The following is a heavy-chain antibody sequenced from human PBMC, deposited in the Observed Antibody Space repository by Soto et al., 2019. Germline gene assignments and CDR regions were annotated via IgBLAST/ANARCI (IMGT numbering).Heavy chain of an antibody. CDR1: GGSISSGDYY. D-gene: IGHD2-15*01. J-gene: IGHJ6*02. CDR2: IYYSGST. CDR3: ARDQGYCSGGSCYGENYYYYGMDV. V-gene: IGHV4-30-4*01. Sequence: SETLSLTCTVSGGSISSGDYYWSWIRQPPGKGLEWIGYIYYSGSTYYNPSLKSRVTISVDTSKNQFSLKLSSVTAADTAVYYCARDQGYCSGGSCYGENYYYYGMDVWGQGTTVTVSS.